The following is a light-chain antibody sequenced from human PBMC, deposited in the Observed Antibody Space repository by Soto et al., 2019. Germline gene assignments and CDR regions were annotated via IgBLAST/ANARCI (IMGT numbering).Light chain of an antibody. V-gene: IGKV3-11*01. Sequence: IVLTQSPATLSLSPGERATLSCRASQSVTNSLAWYQQKPGQAPRLLIYDASNRATGIPVRFSGSGSGTDCPLTMSSLEPEDFAVYDCQQRSNWLYTFGQGTKLEIK. J-gene: IGKJ2*01. CDR3: QQRSNWLYT. CDR2: DAS. CDR1: QSVTNS.